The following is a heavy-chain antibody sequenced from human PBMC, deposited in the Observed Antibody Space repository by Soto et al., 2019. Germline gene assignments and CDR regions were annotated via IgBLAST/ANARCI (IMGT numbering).Heavy chain of an antibody. CDR3: TKNTVCTTTTCYFEY. D-gene: IGHD2-2*01. CDR1: GFTFSSYS. CDR2: ISGGAGST. V-gene: IGHV3-23*01. J-gene: IGHJ4*02. Sequence: GGSLRLSCAASGFTFSSYSMNWVRQAPGKGLEWVSAISGGAGSTYYADSVKGRFTVSRDNSKTTLYLQMNSLRAEDTAVYYCTKNTVCTTTTCYFEYWGQGTLVTVSS.